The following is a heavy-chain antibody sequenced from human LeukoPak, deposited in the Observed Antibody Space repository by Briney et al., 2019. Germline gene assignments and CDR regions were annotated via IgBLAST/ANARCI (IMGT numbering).Heavy chain of an antibody. CDR3: ARDTYYYGSGISP. J-gene: IGHJ5*02. CDR1: GYTFTGYY. CDR2: INPNSGGT. Sequence: ASVKVSCKASGYTFTGYYMHWVRQAPGQGLEWMGWINPNSGGTNYAQKFQGRVTMTRDTSISTAYMELSRLRSDDTAVYYGARDTYYYGSGISPWGQGTLVTVSS. D-gene: IGHD3-10*01. V-gene: IGHV1-2*02.